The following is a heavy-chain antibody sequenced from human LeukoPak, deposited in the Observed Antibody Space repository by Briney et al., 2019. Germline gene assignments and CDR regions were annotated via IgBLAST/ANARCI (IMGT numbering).Heavy chain of an antibody. V-gene: IGHV4-4*07. Sequence: SETLSLTCTVSGGSISGYFWNWIRQPAGKGLEWIGRIYSGGTTNYNPSLKSRVTMSVDTSKSQFYLNLNSVTAADTAVYFCAREWVYWGQGTLVAVSS. D-gene: IGHD1-26*01. CDR2: IYSGGTT. J-gene: IGHJ4*02. CDR1: GGSISGYF. CDR3: AREWVY.